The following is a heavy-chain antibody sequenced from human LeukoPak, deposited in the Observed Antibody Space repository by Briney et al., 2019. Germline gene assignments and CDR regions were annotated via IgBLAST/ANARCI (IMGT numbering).Heavy chain of an antibody. CDR2: INNDGSST. Sequence: GGSLRLSCVASGFTFSSYWMHWLRQAPGKGLVWVSRINNDGSSTPYADSVKGRFTISRDNAKNTLYLQMNSLRAEDTAVYYCARSNHGCHDYWGQGTLVTVSS. CDR1: GFTFSSYW. V-gene: IGHV3-74*01. D-gene: IGHD4-11*01. J-gene: IGHJ4*02. CDR3: ARSNHGCHDY.